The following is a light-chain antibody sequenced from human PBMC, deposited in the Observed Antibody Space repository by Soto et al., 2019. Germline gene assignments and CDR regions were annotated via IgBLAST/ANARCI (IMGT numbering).Light chain of an antibody. CDR3: QQYGSSGGA. J-gene: IGKJ3*01. CDR1: QSVTSSY. Sequence: EIVLTQSPGTLSFSPGERATLSCRASQSVTSSYLAWYQQKPGQAPRLLIYGASRRATGIPDRFSGSRSGKEFTLTISRLEPADFAVDYCQQYGSSGGAFGPGTKVDLK. CDR2: GAS. V-gene: IGKV3-20*01.